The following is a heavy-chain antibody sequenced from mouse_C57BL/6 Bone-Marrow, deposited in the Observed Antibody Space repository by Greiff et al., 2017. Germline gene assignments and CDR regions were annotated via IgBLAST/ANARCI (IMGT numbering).Heavy chain of an antibody. CDR1: GFTFSSYA. J-gene: IGHJ4*01. CDR3: ARAAAQALLRCSEGY. D-gene: IGHD3-2*02. Sequence: EVMLVESGEGLVKPGGSVKLSCAASGFTFSSYAMSWVRQTPEQRLEWVAYISSGGDYTYYADTVKGRFTISRDNARNTLYLQMSSLKSEDTAMYYCARAAAQALLRCSEGYWGQGTSVTVSA. CDR2: ISSGGDYT. V-gene: IGHV5S21*01.